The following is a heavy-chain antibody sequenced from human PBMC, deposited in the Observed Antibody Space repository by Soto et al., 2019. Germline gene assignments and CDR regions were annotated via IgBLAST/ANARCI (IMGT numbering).Heavy chain of an antibody. Sequence: LXLSCGASQITFGSRAMSWFSQAPGEGLEWVSTITDTGGDTKYADSVRGRFTMSRDNSKKTLYLQMNSLRVEDSALYYCARGSTDSYPGSRIFDFWGRGTLVTVSS. V-gene: IGHV3-23*01. J-gene: IGHJ4*02. CDR3: ARGSTDSYPGSRIFDF. D-gene: IGHD3-10*01. CDR2: ITDTGGDT. CDR1: QITFGSRA.